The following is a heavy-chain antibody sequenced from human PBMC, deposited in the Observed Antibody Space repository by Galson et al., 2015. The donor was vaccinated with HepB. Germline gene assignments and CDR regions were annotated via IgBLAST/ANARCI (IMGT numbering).Heavy chain of an antibody. CDR1: GFTVSSNY. CDR3: TRGYSSSWYSGLGY. CDR2: LYAGNGDTT. Sequence: SLRLSCAASGFTVSSNYMSWVRQAPGKGLECVSVLYAGNGDTTYYADYVRGRFTISRDNSKNTLYLQMNSLRVEDTAVYYCTRGYSSSWYSGLGYWGPGALVSVPS. D-gene: IGHD6-13*01. J-gene: IGHJ4*02. V-gene: IGHV3-53*01.